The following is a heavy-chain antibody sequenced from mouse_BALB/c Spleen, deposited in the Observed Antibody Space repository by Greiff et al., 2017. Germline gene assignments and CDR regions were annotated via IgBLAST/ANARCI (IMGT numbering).Heavy chain of an antibody. Sequence: VHVKQSGAELVKPGASVKLSCTASGFNIKDTYMHWVKQRPEQGLEWIGRIDPANGNTKYDPKFQGKATITADTSSNTAYLQLSSLTSEDTAVYYCAVLRRYYFDYWGQGTTLTVSS. CDR2: IDPANGNT. CDR3: AVLRRYYFDY. J-gene: IGHJ2*01. CDR1: GFNIKDTY. D-gene: IGHD1-1*01. V-gene: IGHV14-3*02.